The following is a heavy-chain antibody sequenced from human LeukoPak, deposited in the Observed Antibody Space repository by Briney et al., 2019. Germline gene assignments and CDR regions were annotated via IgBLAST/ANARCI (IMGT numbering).Heavy chain of an antibody. Sequence: ASVTVSCKASGYTFTSYDINWVRQATGQGLEWMRWMKPNSGNTGYAQKFQGRVTITRNTTISTAYMELSSLRSEDTAVYDCARGPMIGAHLDYWGQGTLVTVSS. D-gene: IGHD3-22*01. V-gene: IGHV1-8*03. CDR3: ARGPMIGAHLDY. J-gene: IGHJ4*02. CDR1: GYTFTSYD. CDR2: MKPNSGNT.